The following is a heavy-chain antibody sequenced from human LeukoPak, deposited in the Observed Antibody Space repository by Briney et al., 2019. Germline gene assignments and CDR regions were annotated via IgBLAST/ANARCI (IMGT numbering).Heavy chain of an antibody. Sequence: GGSLRLSCAASGFTFSSYGMHWVRQAPGKGLEWVAVISHDGSNKYYADSVKGRFTISRDNSKNTLYLQMNSLRAEDTAVYYCARDYSSGCHGCYYGMDVWGQGTTVTVSS. CDR1: GFTFSSYG. V-gene: IGHV3-30*03. J-gene: IGHJ6*02. CDR2: ISHDGSNK. D-gene: IGHD6-19*01. CDR3: ARDYSSGCHGCYYGMDV.